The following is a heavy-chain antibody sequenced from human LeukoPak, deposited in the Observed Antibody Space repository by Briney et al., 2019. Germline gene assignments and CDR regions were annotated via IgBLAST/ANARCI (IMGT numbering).Heavy chain of an antibody. CDR3: AKDVQGIVVVPAAIRGDAFDI. J-gene: IGHJ3*02. CDR1: GFTFSSYG. D-gene: IGHD2-2*02. V-gene: IGHV3-30*02. CDR2: IRYDGSNK. Sequence: PGGSLRLSCAASGFTFSSYGMHWVRQAPGKGLEWVAFIRYDGSNKYYADSVKGRFTISRDNSKNTLYLQMNSLGAEDTAVYYCAKDVQGIVVVPAAIRGDAFDIWGQGTMVTVSS.